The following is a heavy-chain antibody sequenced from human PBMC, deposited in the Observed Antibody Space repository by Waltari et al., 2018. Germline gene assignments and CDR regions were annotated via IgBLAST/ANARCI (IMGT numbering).Heavy chain of an antibody. Sequence: EVQLVESGGGLVQPGGSLRLSCAAAGFTFSSYAMSWVRRAPGKGLEWVSAISGSGGSTYYADSVKGRFTISRDNSKNTLYLQMNSLRAEDTAVYYCAKGSRSYYYYMDVWGKGTTVTVSS. CDR3: AKGSRSYYYYMDV. J-gene: IGHJ6*03. CDR2: ISGSGGST. CDR1: GFTFSSYA. V-gene: IGHV3-23*04.